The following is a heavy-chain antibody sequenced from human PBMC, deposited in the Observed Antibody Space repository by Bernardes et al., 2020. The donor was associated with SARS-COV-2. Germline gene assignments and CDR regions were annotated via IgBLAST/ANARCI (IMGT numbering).Heavy chain of an antibody. CDR1: GGSITSSSYY. Sequence: SEPLSLTCTVSGGSITSSSYYWDWIRQSPGKGLEWIGTVYYSGYTYYNPSLKSRVTISVDTSRSQFSLGLSSVTAADTAVYYCARRGGVRYYFDYWGKGSLVTVSS. CDR2: VYYSGYT. CDR3: ARRGGVRYYFDY. V-gene: IGHV4-39*01. J-gene: IGHJ4*02. D-gene: IGHD3-16*01.